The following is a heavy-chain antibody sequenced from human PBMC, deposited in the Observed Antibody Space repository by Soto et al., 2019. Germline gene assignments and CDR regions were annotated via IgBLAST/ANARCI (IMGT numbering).Heavy chain of an antibody. CDR2: IYSGGRT. D-gene: IGHD3-22*01. CDR1: GVTVSSNY. CDR3: ARGFYANSGYYYFDY. Sequence: GGSLRLSCAASGVTVSSNYMSWVRQAPGKGLEWVSFIYSGGRTFYADSVKGRFTISRDSSRNTLFLQMNSLRAEDTAVYFCARGFYANSGYYYFDYWGQGTLVTVSS. J-gene: IGHJ4*02. V-gene: IGHV3-53*01.